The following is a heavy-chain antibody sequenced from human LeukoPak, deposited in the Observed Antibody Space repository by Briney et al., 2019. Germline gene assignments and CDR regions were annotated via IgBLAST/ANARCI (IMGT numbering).Heavy chain of an antibody. CDR3: ARALCDSSRCEYYAYMDV. V-gene: IGHV1-8*01. D-gene: IGHD3-3*01. CDR1: GYTFTSYD. J-gene: IGHJ6*03. Sequence: ASVKVSCKASGYTFTSYDINWVRQATGQGLEWMGWMNPKSGNTGYAQKFQGRVSITRDTSISTAYMELSSLRSGDTAVYYCARALCDSSRCEYYAYMDVGRRDHGHRLL. CDR2: MNPKSGNT.